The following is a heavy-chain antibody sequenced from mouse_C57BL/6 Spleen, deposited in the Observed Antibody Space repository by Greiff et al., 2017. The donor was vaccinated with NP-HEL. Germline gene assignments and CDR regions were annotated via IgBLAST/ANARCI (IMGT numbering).Heavy chain of an antibody. Sequence: VQLQQPGAELVRPGTSVKLSCKASGYTFTSYWMHWVKQRPGQGLEWIGVIDPSDSYTNYNQKFKGKATLTVDTSSSTAYMQLSSLTSEDSAVYYCARGYYGSSYKGFAYWGQGTLVTVSA. D-gene: IGHD1-1*01. V-gene: IGHV1-59*01. CDR2: IDPSDSYT. CDR3: ARGYYGSSYKGFAY. J-gene: IGHJ3*01. CDR1: GYTFTSYW.